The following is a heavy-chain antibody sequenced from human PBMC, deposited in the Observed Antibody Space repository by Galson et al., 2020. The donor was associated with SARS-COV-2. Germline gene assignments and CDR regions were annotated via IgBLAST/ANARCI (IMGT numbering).Heavy chain of an antibody. Sequence: GESLKISCAASGFTFSSYSMNWVRQAPGKGLEWVSSISSSSSYIYYADSVKGRFTISRDNAKNSLYLQMNSLRAEDTAVYYCARGPHYDDSSGYYGLDYWGQGTLVTVSS. D-gene: IGHD3-22*01. CDR2: ISSSSSYI. CDR3: ARGPHYDDSSGYYGLDY. CDR1: GFTFSSYS. J-gene: IGHJ4*02. V-gene: IGHV3-21*01.